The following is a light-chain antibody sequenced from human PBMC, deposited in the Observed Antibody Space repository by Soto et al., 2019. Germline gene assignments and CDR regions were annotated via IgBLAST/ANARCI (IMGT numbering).Light chain of an antibody. CDR3: QQYNNWPRT. Sequence: EIVMTQSPATLSVSPGERATLSCRAGQSVSSNLAWYQQKPGQAPRLLFYGASTRATGIPARFSGSGSGTEFTLTISSLQSEDFAVYYCQQYNNWPRTFGQGTRLEIK. CDR1: QSVSSN. J-gene: IGKJ5*01. V-gene: IGKV3-15*01. CDR2: GAS.